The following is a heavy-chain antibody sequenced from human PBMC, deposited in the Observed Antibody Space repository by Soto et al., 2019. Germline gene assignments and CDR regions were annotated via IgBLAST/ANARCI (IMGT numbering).Heavy chain of an antibody. Sequence: QVQLVESGGGLVKPGGSLRLSCAASGFTFSNYYLTWIRQAPGKGLEWISYISSSGSPAYYADSVKGRFTISRDNAKNYLYLQMNSLRAEDTAVYYCARAIDWNYDFDYWGQGTLVTVSS. CDR2: ISSSGSPA. D-gene: IGHD1-7*01. V-gene: IGHV3-11*01. J-gene: IGHJ4*02. CDR1: GFTFSNYY. CDR3: ARAIDWNYDFDY.